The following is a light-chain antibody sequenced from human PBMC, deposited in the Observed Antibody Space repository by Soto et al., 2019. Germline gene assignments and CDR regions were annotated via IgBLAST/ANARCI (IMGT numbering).Light chain of an antibody. CDR2: GAS. CDR3: HQYGSSPST. Sequence: EVVMRQSLATLSVSPVSSATLSCRASQGIGDTLAWYQHKPGQTPRLLIYGASYRATGIPDRFSGSGSGTDFTLTISRLEPEDFAVYYCHQYGSSPSTFGQGTKVDI. CDR1: QGIGDT. V-gene: IGKV3-20*01. J-gene: IGKJ1*01.